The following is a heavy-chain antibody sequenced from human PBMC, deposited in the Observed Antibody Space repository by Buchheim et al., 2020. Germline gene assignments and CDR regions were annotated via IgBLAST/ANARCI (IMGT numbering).Heavy chain of an antibody. CDR3: AKGRHSSSVFFDY. D-gene: IGHD6-6*01. J-gene: IGHJ4*02. V-gene: IGHV3-23*01. CDR1: GFTFSSYA. Sequence: EVQLLESGGGLVQPGGSLRLSCAASGFTFSSYAMSWVRQAPGKGLEWVSGIIDSGGDTYYADSVKGRFTIPRDNSKNTPYLQMNSLTAEDTAIYYCAKGRHSSSVFFDYWGQGTL. CDR2: IIDSGGDT.